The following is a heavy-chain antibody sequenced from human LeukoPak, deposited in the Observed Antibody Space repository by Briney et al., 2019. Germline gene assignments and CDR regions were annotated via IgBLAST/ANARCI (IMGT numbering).Heavy chain of an antibody. J-gene: IGHJ6*02. CDR1: GYTFTGYY. V-gene: IGHV1-2*02. Sequence: ASVKVSCKASGYTFTGYYMHWVRQAPGQGLEWMGWINPNSGGTNYAQKFQGRVTMTRDTSISTAYMELSRLRYDDTAVYYCSVPAEGMDVWGQGTTVTVSS. CDR2: INPNSGGT. D-gene: IGHD2-2*01. CDR3: SVPAEGMDV.